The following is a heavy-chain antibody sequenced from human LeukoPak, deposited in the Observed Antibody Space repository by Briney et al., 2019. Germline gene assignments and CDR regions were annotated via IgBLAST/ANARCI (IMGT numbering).Heavy chain of an antibody. CDR1: GFTFSNNG. CDR2: ISGSGENT. V-gene: IGHV3-23*01. J-gene: IGHJ4*02. Sequence: GGSLRLSCAASGFTFSNNGMSWVRQAPGKGLEWVSGISGSGENTFPTTSVNSPFTISRDHSNHTLYLQINCLRAGDAAVYYCAKSDSSSRMFDYWGQGTLVTVSS. CDR3: AKSDSSSRMFDY. D-gene: IGHD6-6*01.